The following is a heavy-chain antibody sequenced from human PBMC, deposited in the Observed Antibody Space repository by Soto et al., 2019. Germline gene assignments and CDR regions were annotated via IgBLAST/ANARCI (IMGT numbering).Heavy chain of an antibody. CDR3: ARDRSVVVPAASWFDP. D-gene: IGHD2-2*01. V-gene: IGHV1-18*01. Sequence: ASVKVSCKASGYTFTSYGISWVRQAPGQGLEWMGWISAYNGNTNYAQKLQGRVTMTTDTSTSTAYMELRSLRSDDTAVYYCARDRSVVVPAASWFDPWGQGTLVTVSS. CDR1: GYTFTSYG. CDR2: ISAYNGNT. J-gene: IGHJ5*02.